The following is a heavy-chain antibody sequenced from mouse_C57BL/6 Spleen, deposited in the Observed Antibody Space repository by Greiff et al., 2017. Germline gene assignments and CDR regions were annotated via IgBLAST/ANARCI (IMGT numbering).Heavy chain of an antibody. CDR2: IYPSDSET. D-gene: IGHD2-5*01. CDR3: ARGGIYSNSYFDC. Sequence: QVQLQQPGAELVRPGSSVKLSCKASGYTFTSYWMDWVKQRPGQGLEWIGNIYPSDSETHYNQKFKDKATLTVDKSSSTAYMQLSSLTSEDSAVYYCARGGIYSNSYFDCWGQGTTLTVSS. V-gene: IGHV1-61*01. CDR1: GYTFTSYW. J-gene: IGHJ2*01.